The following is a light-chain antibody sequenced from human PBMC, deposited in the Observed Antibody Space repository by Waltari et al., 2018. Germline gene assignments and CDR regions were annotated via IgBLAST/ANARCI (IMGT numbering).Light chain of an antibody. CDR3: QQANSFPPGVT. V-gene: IGKV1D-12*01. Sequence: DIQMTQSPSSVSASVGDRVSLTCRASQDIGNWLAWYQHKPGKAPKLLIYAASKLQSEVPSRFSGHGLGTDFTLTIDSLQPEDFATYYCQQANSFPPGVTFGGGTKVE. J-gene: IGKJ4*01. CDR2: AAS. CDR1: QDIGNW.